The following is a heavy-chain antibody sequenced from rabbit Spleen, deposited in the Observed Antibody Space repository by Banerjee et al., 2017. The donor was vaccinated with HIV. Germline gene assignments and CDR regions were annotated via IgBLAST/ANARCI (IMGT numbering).Heavy chain of an antibody. V-gene: IGHV1S40*01. J-gene: IGHJ4*01. CDR3: ARETSGGWGVLLYYFNL. CDR2: IDAGSSGNT. D-gene: IGHD4-1*01. Sequence: QSLEESGGDLVKPGASLTLTCTASGVSFSFNSYMCWVRQAPGKGLEWIACIDAGSSGNTYYANWAKGRFTISKTSSTTVTLQMTSLTAADTATYFCARETSGGWGVLLYYFNLWGPGTLVTVS. CDR1: GVSFSFNSY.